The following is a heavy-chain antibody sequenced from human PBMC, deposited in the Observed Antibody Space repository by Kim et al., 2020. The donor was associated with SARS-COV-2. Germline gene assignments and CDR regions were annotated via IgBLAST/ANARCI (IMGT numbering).Heavy chain of an antibody. CDR2: ISSSSSYI. V-gene: IGHV3-21*01. CDR3: ARDFVPEERGYFQH. CDR1: GFTFSSYS. J-gene: IGHJ1*01. Sequence: GGSLRLSCAASGFTFSSYSMNWVRQAPGKGLEWVSSISSSSSYIYYADSVKGRFTISRDNAKNSLYLQMNSLRAEDTAVYYCARDFVPEERGYFQHWGQGTLVTVSS.